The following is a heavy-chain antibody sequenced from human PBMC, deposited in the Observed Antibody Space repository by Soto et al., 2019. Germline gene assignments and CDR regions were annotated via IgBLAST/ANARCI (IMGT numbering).Heavy chain of an antibody. V-gene: IGHV1-69*01. Sequence: QVQLVQSGAEVKKPGSSVKVSCKASGGTFSSYAISWVRQAPGQGLEWMGGIIPIFGTANYAQKFQGRVTINADESTSTDYMELSSLRSEDTAVYYCARRGTNRCSGGSGYSFYYYGMDVWGQGTTVTVSS. J-gene: IGHJ6*02. CDR3: ARRGTNRCSGGSGYSFYYYGMDV. D-gene: IGHD2-15*01. CDR1: GGTFSSYA. CDR2: IIPIFGTA.